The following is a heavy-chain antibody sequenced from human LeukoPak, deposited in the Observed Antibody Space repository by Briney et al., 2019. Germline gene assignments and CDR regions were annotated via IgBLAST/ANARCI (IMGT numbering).Heavy chain of an antibody. Sequence: ASVKVSCKASGGTFSSYAISWVRQAPGRGLEWMGGIIPIFGTANYAQKFQGRVTITADESTSTAYMELSSLRSEDTAVYYCARDWVIQSNWFDPWGQGTLVTVSS. D-gene: IGHD5-18*01. CDR1: GGTFSSYA. J-gene: IGHJ5*02. CDR3: ARDWVIQSNWFDP. V-gene: IGHV1-69*13. CDR2: IIPIFGTA.